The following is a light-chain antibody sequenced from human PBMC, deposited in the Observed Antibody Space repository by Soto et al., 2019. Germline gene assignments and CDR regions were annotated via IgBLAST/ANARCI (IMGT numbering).Light chain of an antibody. J-gene: IGLJ2*01. V-gene: IGLV2-14*01. CDR3: SSYTSSSNVV. Sequence: QSVLTQPASVSGSPGQSITISCTGTSSDVGGYNYVSWYQQYPGKAPKLMIYEVSNRPSGVSNRFSGSKSGNTASLTISGLQAEDEADYYCSSYTSSSNVVFGGGTKVTLL. CDR2: EVS. CDR1: SSDVGGYNY.